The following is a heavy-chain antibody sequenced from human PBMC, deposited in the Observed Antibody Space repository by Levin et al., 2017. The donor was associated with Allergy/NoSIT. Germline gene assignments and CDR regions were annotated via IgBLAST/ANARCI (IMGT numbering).Heavy chain of an antibody. J-gene: IGHJ4*02. CDR2: IYRSGDT. CDR1: GGSISTDNW. Sequence: SETLSLTCAVSGGSISTDNWWRWIRQPPGKGLEWIGEIYRSGDTNYNPSLRSRVTMSVDKSKNHFSLKLSSVTAADTAVYYCATVEGLFCSGVSCSYSFHYWGQGALVTVSS. D-gene: IGHD3-9*01. CDR3: ATVEGLFCSGVSCSYSFHY. V-gene: IGHV4-4*02.